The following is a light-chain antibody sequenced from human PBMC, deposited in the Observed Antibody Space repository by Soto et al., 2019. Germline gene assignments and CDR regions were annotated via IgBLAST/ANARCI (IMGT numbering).Light chain of an antibody. CDR3: QQYIRWPLT. V-gene: IGKV3D-15*01. J-gene: IGKJ4*01. CDR2: DAS. CDR1: QDVSSK. Sequence: EMVVTQSPATLSVSPVERVTLSCRTSQDVSSKLAWYQQKPGQPPSLLIYDASTRATGTPARFSGSGSGTEFTLAVSSLQSEDYALYFCQQYIRWPLTFGGGTKVEIK.